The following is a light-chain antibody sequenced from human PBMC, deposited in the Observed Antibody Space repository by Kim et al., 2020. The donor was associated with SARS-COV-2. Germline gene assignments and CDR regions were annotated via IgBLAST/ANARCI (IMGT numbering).Light chain of an antibody. V-gene: IGLV7-46*01. CDR1: ARPVTSGHL. CDR3: LLSYSDSRV. CDR2: VTG. J-gene: IGLJ2*01. Sequence: VTLPTAPTARPVTSGHLPYWFQQKPAPAPRTPLYVTGNRHPWTPARFSGSLLGGKAALTLSAAQPEDEADYYCLLSYSDSRVFGGGTQLTVL.